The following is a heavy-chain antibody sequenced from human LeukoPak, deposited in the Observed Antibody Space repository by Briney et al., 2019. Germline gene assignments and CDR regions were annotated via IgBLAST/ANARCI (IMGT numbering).Heavy chain of an antibody. V-gene: IGHV1-58*01. CDR3: AAESATENYYDHP. D-gene: IGHD3-22*01. CDR2: IVVGSGNT. Sequence: ASVKVSYKASGFTFTSSAVQWVRQARGQRLEWIGWIVVGSGNTNYAQKFQERVTITRDMSTSTAYMELSSLRSEDTAVYYCAAESATENYYDHPWGQGTLVTVSS. J-gene: IGHJ5*02. CDR1: GFTFTSSA.